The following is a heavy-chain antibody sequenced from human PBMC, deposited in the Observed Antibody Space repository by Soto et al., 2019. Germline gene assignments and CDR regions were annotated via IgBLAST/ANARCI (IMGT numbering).Heavy chain of an antibody. J-gene: IGHJ4*02. CDR2: INAGNGNT. D-gene: IGHD1-26*01. CDR1: GYTFTNYA. Sequence: ASVKVSCKASGYTFTNYAMHWVRQAPGQRLEWMGWINAGNGNTKYSQKFQGRVTITRDTSASTAYMELSSLRYEDTAVYYCARDDSGFSGSHYIDYFNYWGQGALVTVSS. CDR3: ARDDSGFSGSHYIDYFNY. V-gene: IGHV1-3*01.